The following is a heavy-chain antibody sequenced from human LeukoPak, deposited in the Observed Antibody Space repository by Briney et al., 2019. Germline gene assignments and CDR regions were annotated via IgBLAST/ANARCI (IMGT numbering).Heavy chain of an antibody. D-gene: IGHD5/OR15-5a*01. CDR3: ARDVRSLYHFDY. J-gene: IGHJ4*02. CDR1: GFTFSSYA. CDR2: ISYDGSNK. V-gene: IGHV3-30-3*01. Sequence: AGGSLRLSCAASGFTFSSYAMHWVRQAPGKGLEWVAVISYDGSNKYYADSVKGRFTISRDNSKNTLYLQMNSLRAEDTAVYYCARDVRSLYHFDYWGQGTLVTVTS.